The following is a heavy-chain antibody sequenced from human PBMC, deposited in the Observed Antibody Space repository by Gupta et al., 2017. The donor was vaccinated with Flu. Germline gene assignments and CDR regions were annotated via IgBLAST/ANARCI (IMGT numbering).Heavy chain of an antibody. J-gene: IGHJ5*02. CDR2: IYHSGST. CDR3: ARGEVQLERRSPWFDP. CDR1: YS. D-gene: IGHD1-1*01. V-gene: IGHV4-30-2*01. Sequence: YSGSWIRQPPGKGLEWIGYIYHSGSTYYNPSLKSRVTISVDRSKNQFSLKLSSVTAADTAVYYCARGEVQLERRSPWFDPWGQGTLVTVSS.